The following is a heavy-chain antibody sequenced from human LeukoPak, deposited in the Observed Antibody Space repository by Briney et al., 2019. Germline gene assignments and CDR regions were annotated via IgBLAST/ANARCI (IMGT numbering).Heavy chain of an antibody. CDR2: ISSSGSTI. Sequence: GGSLRLSCAASGFTFSDYYMSWIRQAPGKGLEWVSYISSSGSTIYYADSVKGRFTISRDNSKTTLYLQMNSLTAEDTATYYCAKSCTTCPDYWGQGTLVTVSS. CDR1: GFTFSDYY. V-gene: IGHV3-11*01. CDR3: AKSCTTCPDY. J-gene: IGHJ4*02.